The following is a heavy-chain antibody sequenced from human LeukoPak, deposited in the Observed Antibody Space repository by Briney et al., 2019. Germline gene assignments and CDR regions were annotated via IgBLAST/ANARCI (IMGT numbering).Heavy chain of an antibody. D-gene: IGHD2-21*02. CDR3: ARLVAVTGSVDYFDS. J-gene: IGHJ4*02. CDR2: IYYKGTT. Sequence: SETLSLTCVVSGGSISGSHWSWIRQPPGKGLEWIGYIYYKGTTNYNPSLESRVTISLDTSKNQFSLKLISVTAADTAVYCCARLVAVTGSVDYFDSWGQGSVVTVSS. CDR1: GGSISGSH. V-gene: IGHV4-59*08.